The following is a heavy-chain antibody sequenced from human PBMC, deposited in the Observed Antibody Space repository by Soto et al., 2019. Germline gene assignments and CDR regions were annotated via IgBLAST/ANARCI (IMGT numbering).Heavy chain of an antibody. V-gene: IGHV1-2*04. CDR2: INPNSGGT. J-gene: IGHJ6*02. Sequence: ASVKVSCKASGYTFTGYYMHWVRQAPGQGLEWMGWINPNSGGTNYAQKFQGWVTMTRDTSISTAYMELSRLRSDDTAVYYCAILVGATTKLDYYYGLDVWGQGTTVTVSS. D-gene: IGHD1-26*01. CDR1: GYTFTGYY. CDR3: AILVGATTKLDYYYGLDV.